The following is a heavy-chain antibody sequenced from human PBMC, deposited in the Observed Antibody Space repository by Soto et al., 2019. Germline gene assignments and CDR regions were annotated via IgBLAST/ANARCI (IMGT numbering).Heavy chain of an antibody. J-gene: IGHJ6*02. Sequence: QVQLVQSGAEVKKPGSSVKVSCKASGGTFSSYAISWVRQAPGQGLEWMGGIIPIFGTADYAQKFQGRVTITADETTSTAYMELSRLSSEDTAVYYCASHSSLRGYCISTSCYGYYYGMDVWGQGTTVTVSS. D-gene: IGHD2-2*01. V-gene: IGHV1-69*12. CDR1: GGTFSSYA. CDR2: IIPIFGTA. CDR3: ASHSSLRGYCISTSCYGYYYGMDV.